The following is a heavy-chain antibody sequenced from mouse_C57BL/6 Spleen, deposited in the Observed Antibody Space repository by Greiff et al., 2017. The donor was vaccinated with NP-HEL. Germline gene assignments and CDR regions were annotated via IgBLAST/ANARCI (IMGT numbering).Heavy chain of an antibody. Sequence: EVKLQESGAELVKPGASVKLSCTASGFNIKDYYMHWVKQRPEQGLERIGRIDPEDVETKYARKFQGKVTITADTSSNPAYLQLSSLTSEDTAVYYCARSWTGDWYLDVWGTGTTVTVSS. J-gene: IGHJ1*03. CDR1: GFNIKDYY. CDR2: IDPEDVET. CDR3: ARSWTGDWYLDV. V-gene: IGHV14-2*01.